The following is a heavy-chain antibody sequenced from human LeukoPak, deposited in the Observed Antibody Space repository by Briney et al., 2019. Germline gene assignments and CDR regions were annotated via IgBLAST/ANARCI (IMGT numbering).Heavy chain of an antibody. CDR2: ISGSGGSS. D-gene: IGHD3-22*01. Sequence: PGGSLRLSCAASGFPFSNYAMTWVRQAPGKGLEWVSAISGSGGSSFYADSVKGRFTISRDNARNTVSLQMNSLRAEDTAVYYCARGNYGSSGYYVDYWGQGTLVTVSS. V-gene: IGHV3-23*01. CDR1: GFPFSNYA. J-gene: IGHJ4*02. CDR3: ARGNYGSSGYYVDY.